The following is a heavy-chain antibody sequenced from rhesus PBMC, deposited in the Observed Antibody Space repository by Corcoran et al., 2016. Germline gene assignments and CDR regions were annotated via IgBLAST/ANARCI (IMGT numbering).Heavy chain of an antibody. CDR1: GAPMNMNW. J-gene: IGHJ4*01. D-gene: IGHD5-30*01. Sequence: QIQLQESGPGLVRPSETLSLTCTVSGAPMNMNWWSWIRQSPGKGLEWIGEFEVKIERTHSNPSLNGRGTISRDASKSQFFLTLTSLTAADTAVYWCARIGFNGYGALAFWGQGVLVTVSS. CDR3: ARIGFNGYGALAF. V-gene: IGHV4-80*01. CDR2: FEVKIERT.